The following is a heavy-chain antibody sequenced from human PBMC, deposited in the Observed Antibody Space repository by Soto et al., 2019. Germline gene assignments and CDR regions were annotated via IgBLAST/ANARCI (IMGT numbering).Heavy chain of an antibody. Sequence: ASVKVSCKASGYTFANYAIHWVRQAPGQDFEWMGWINAGNGNTRNSQKFQGRVTFTRDTSATTAHMEVGSLRFEDTAVYYCARKFSGWGLTNGFCGVYGWG. CDR3: ARKFSGWGLTNGFCGVYG. CDR2: INAGNGNT. CDR1: GYTFANYA. V-gene: IGHV1-3*01. J-gene: IGHJ6*02. D-gene: IGHD3-16*01.